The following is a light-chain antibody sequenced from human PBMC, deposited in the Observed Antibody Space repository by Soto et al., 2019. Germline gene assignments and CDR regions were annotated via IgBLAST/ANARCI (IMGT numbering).Light chain of an antibody. V-gene: IGLV7-46*01. CDR1: TGAVTSGHY. CDR2: DTS. Sequence: QAVVTQEPSLTVSPGGTVTLTCGSSTGAVTSGHYPYWFQQKPGQAPRTLIYDTSNKHSWTPARFSGSLLGGKAALTLSGAQPEDEAEYYCLRSYSGAQEVFGGGTKLTVL. J-gene: IGLJ2*01. CDR3: LRSYSGAQEV.